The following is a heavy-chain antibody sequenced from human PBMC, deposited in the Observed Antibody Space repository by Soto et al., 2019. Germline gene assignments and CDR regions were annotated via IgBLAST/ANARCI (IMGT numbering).Heavy chain of an antibody. Sequence: ASVKVSCKASGYTFTGYYMHWVRQAPGQGLEWMGWINPNSGGTNYAQKFQGRVTMTRDTSISTAYMELSRLRSDDTAVYYCARAGGYYDILNGYSYYYCGMDVWGQGTTVTVSS. CDR3: ARAGGYYDILNGYSYYYCGMDV. D-gene: IGHD3-9*01. J-gene: IGHJ6*01. CDR1: GYTFTGYY. CDR2: INPNSGGT. V-gene: IGHV1-2*02.